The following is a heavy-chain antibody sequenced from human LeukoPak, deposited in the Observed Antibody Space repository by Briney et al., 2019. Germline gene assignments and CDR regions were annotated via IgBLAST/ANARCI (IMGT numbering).Heavy chain of an antibody. Sequence: PGGSLRLPCAASGFTFSRYWMHWVRQAPGEGLVWVSRIDEHGTTIDYADSVRDRFTISRDNAKNTLYLHMNSLRAEDTAMYYCERDVGGAGSHWGQGSLVTVSS. CDR3: ERDVGGAGSH. J-gene: IGHJ4*02. CDR2: IDEHGTTI. CDR1: GFTFSRYW. V-gene: IGHV3-74*01. D-gene: IGHD3-16*01.